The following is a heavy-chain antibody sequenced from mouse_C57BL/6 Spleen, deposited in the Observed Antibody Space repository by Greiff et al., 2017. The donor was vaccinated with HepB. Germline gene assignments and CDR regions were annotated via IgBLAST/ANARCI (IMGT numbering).Heavy chain of an antibody. V-gene: IGHV1-69*01. Sequence: VQLQQPGAELVMPGASVKLSCKASGYTFTSYWMHWVKQRPGQGLEWIGEIDPSDSYTNYNQKFKGKSTLTVDKSSSTAYMQLSSLTSEDSAVYYCARRRSRERWYFDVWGTGTTVTVSS. CDR3: ARRRSRERWYFDV. CDR1: GYTFTSYW. J-gene: IGHJ1*03. CDR2: IDPSDSYT.